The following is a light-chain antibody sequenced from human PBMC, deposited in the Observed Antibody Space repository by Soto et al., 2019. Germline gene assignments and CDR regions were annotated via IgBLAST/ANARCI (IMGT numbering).Light chain of an antibody. CDR1: QSVNSN. J-gene: IGKJ1*01. V-gene: IGKV3-15*01. Sequence: IVMTQSPATLSVSPGERATLSCRASQSVNSNLAWYQQKPGQAPRLLIYGASTRATGIPARFSGSGSGTEFTLSISSLQSEDFAVYYCQQYNNWPLTFGRGTKVEIK. CDR3: QQYNNWPLT. CDR2: GAS.